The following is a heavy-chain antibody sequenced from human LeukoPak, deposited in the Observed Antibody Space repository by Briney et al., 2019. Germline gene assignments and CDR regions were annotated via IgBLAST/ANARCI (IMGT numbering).Heavy chain of an antibody. J-gene: IGHJ4*02. CDR1: GFTFSSYS. V-gene: IGHV3-21*01. CDR2: ISSSSSYI. D-gene: IGHD3-10*01. Sequence: PGGSLRLSCAASGFTFSSYSMNWVRQAPGKGLEWVSFISSSSSYIYYADSVKGRFTISRDNAKNSLYLQMNSLRAEDTAVYYCAKALGTAMVRGVIDYWGQGTPVTVSS. CDR3: AKALGTAMVRGVIDY.